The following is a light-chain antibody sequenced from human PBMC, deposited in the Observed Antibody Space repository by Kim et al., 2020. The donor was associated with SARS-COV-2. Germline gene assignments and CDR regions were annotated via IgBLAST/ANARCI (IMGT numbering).Light chain of an antibody. CDR1: QSIRIY. J-gene: IGKJ4*01. Sequence: DIQMTQSPSTLSTSVGDRVTITCRASQSIRIYLAWYQQKPGKAPKLLIYRASRLETGVPSRFSGSGSGTEFTLTISSLHPDDSAIYYCQHYDAYPLTFGGGTKVDIK. V-gene: IGKV1-5*03. CDR2: RAS. CDR3: QHYDAYPLT.